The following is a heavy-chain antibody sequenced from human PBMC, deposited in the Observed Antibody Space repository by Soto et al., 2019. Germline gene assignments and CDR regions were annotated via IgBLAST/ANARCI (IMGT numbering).Heavy chain of an antibody. CDR2: VVVGSGYT. CDR3: TAPTVTTTGYYYGANV. J-gene: IGHJ6*04. D-gene: IGHD4-17*01. V-gene: IGHV1-58*01. Sequence: ASVKVSCKPFGFTSSRSAVLWVRQARGQRLEWIGWVVVGSGYTNYAQKFQERVTITTDMPTSTVYMELSSLRSDDTGVYYCTAPTVTTTGYYYGANVCGKGTSVTVAS. CDR1: GFTSSRSA.